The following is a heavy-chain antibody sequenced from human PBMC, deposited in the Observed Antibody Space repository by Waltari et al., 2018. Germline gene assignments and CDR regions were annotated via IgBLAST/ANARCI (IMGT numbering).Heavy chain of an antibody. Sequence: QVQLQESGPGLVKPSETLSLPCTVSGGSLSSYYWSGIRHPPGKGLDGIGYISYTGRHNYNPSLKSRVTISVDTSKNQFSLKLSSVTAADTAVYYCTRTGYHPTYYFDHWGQGTLVTVSS. V-gene: IGHV4-59*01. CDR1: GGSLSSYY. D-gene: IGHD3-9*01. CDR3: TRTGYHPTYYFDH. J-gene: IGHJ4*02. CDR2: ISYTGRH.